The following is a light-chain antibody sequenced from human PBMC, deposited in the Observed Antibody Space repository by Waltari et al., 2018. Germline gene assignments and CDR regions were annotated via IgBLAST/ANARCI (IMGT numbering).Light chain of an antibody. CDR2: GAS. Sequence: DIQLTQSPSFLSASVGDRVTITCRASQGIISYLAWYQPKPGKAPKVLIYGASTLQRGFPSRFSGSGSGTEFTLTISSLQPEDFATYYCQQLKSYPRTFGQGTKLEIK. CDR3: QQLKSYPRT. V-gene: IGKV1-9*01. CDR1: QGIISY. J-gene: IGKJ2*02.